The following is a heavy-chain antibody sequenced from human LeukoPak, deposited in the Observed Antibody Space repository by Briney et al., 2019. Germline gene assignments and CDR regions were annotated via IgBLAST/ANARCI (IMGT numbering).Heavy chain of an antibody. CDR1: GGSFSGYY. V-gene: IGHV4-34*01. Sequence: SETPSLTCAVYGGSFSGYYWSWIRQPPGKGLEWIGEINHSGSTNYNPSLKSRVTISVDTSKNQFSLKLSSVTAADTAVYYCARSYCTGGVCRNPYYYYMDAWGKGTTVTVSS. J-gene: IGHJ6*03. CDR2: INHSGST. CDR3: ARSYCTGGVCRNPYYYYMDA. D-gene: IGHD2-8*02.